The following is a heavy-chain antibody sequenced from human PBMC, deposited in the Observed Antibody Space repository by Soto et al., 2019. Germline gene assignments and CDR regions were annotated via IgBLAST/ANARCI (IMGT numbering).Heavy chain of an antibody. CDR1: GFTFSSYA. CDR2: ISYDGSNK. V-gene: IGHV3-30-3*01. Sequence: GGSLRLSCAASGFTFSSYAMHWVRQAPGKGLEWVAVISYDGSNKYYADSVKGRFTISRDNSKNTLCLQMNSLRAEDTAVYYCAREXCGGSCPPLYYYYGMDVWGQGTTVTVSS. CDR3: AREXCGGSCPPLYYYYGMDV. D-gene: IGHD2-15*01. J-gene: IGHJ6*02.